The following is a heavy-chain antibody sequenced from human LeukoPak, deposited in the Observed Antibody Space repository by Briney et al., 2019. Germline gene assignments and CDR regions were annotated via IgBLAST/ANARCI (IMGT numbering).Heavy chain of an antibody. CDR2: ISASGSAT. Sequence: GGSLRLSCAASGFIFSNYGMNWVRQAPGKGLEWVAAISASGSATSYADSVRGRFTISRDNFKNTLYLQMNSLRAEDTAVYYCGIDYWGQGTLVTVSS. CDR1: GFIFSNYG. J-gene: IGHJ4*02. CDR3: GIDY. V-gene: IGHV3-23*01.